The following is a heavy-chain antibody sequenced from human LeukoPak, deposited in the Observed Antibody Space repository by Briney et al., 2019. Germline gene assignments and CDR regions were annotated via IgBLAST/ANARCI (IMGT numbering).Heavy chain of an antibody. CDR2: ITSGGGYT. D-gene: IGHD3-9*01. V-gene: IGHV3-21*06. CDR3: ARGHYDVLTSSYKWTPDY. J-gene: IGHJ4*02. CDR1: GFTFSTYN. Sequence: GESLRLSCAASGFTFSTYNMSWVRQAPGKGLEWVSSITSGGGYTYYADSVKGRFTTSRDNAKNSLSLRLDSLRAEDTAAYYCARGHYDVLTSSYKWTPDYWGQGTLVTVSS.